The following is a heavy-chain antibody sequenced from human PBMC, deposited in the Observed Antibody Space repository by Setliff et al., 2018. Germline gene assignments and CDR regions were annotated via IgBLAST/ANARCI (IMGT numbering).Heavy chain of an antibody. CDR1: GGSISSHY. D-gene: IGHD2-15*01. Sequence: KPSETLSLTCTVSGGSISSHYWSWIRQPPGKGLEWIGSIYYSGSTNYNPSLKSRVTISVDTSKNQFSLILSSVTAADTAVYYCASERESASRQTYFDSWGQGTLVTVSS. V-gene: IGHV4-59*11. CDR2: IYYSGST. J-gene: IGHJ4*02. CDR3: ASERESASRQTYFDS.